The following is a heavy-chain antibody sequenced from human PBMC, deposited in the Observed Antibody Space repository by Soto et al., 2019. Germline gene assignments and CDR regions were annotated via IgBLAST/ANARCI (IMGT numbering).Heavy chain of an antibody. J-gene: IGHJ6*02. CDR3: ARGDYCISTTCYRPSLYGMDV. Sequence: PGGSLKLSCAASGFTFSSYSMNWVRQAPGKGLEWVSSLSSSSSYIYYADSVKGRFTISRDNAKNSLYLQMNDLRAEDTAVYYCARGDYCISTTCYRPSLYGMDVWGQGTTVTVSS. CDR2: LSSSSSYI. CDR1: GFTFSSYS. D-gene: IGHD2-2*01. V-gene: IGHV3-21*01.